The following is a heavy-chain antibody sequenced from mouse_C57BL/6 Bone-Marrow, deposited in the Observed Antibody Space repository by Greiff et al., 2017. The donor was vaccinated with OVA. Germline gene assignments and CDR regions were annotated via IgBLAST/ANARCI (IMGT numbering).Heavy chain of an antibody. D-gene: IGHD2-2*01. V-gene: IGHV1-74*01. CDR2: IHLSDSDT. CDR3: AIRACLLWLRRGYCVAY. J-gene: IGHJ2*01. Sequence: QVQLQQPGAELVKPGASVKVSCKASGYTFTSYWLHWVKQRPGQGLEWIGMIHLSDSDTNYNKKFKGKATLTVNKSSHTACMQRCSLTSEDSAVYYCAIRACLLWLRRGYCVAYWGQGTTLAVSS. CDR1: GYTFTSYW.